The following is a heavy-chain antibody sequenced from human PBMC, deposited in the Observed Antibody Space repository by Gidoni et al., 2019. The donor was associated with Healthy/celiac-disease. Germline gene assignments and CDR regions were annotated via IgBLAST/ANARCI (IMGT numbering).Heavy chain of an antibody. V-gene: IGHV3-66*01. D-gene: IGHD4-17*01. J-gene: IGHJ6*02. Sequence: EVQLVESGGGLVQPGGSLRLSCAASGFTVSSNYMSWVRQAPGKGLEWVSVIYSGGSTYYADSVKGRFTISRDNSKNTLYLQMNSLRAEDTAVYYCARWVTTRLPHYGMDVWGQGTTVTVSS. CDR2: IYSGGST. CDR3: ARWVTTRLPHYGMDV. CDR1: GFTVSSNY.